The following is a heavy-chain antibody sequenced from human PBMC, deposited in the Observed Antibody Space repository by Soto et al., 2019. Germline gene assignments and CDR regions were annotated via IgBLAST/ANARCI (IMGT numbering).Heavy chain of an antibody. Sequence: PGGSLRLSCAASGFTFSNAWMSWVRQAPGKGLEWVSRIKSKTDGGTTDYAAPVKGRFTISRDVSKNTLYLQMNSLKTEDTAVYYCTTGHVLSVTMVRGARGDAFDIWGQGTMVTVSS. CDR2: IKSKTDGGTT. D-gene: IGHD3-10*01. V-gene: IGHV3-15*01. CDR3: TTGHVLSVTMVRGARGDAFDI. J-gene: IGHJ3*02. CDR1: GFTFSNAW.